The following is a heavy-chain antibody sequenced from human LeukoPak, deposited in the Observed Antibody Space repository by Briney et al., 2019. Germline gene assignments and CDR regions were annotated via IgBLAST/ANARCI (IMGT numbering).Heavy chain of an antibody. D-gene: IGHD2-15*01. V-gene: IGHV1-2*02. Sequence: ASVKVSCKASGYTFTGYYMHWVRQAPGQGLEWMGWINPNSGGTNYAQKFQGRVTMTRDTSISTAYMELSRLRSDDTAAYYCARDVVVAAPGYYMDVWGKGTTVTVSS. CDR1: GYTFTGYY. CDR3: ARDVVVAAPGYYMDV. J-gene: IGHJ6*03. CDR2: INPNSGGT.